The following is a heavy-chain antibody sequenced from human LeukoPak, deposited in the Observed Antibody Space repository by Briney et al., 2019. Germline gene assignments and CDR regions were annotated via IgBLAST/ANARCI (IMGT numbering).Heavy chain of an antibody. Sequence: GGSLRLSCAASGFTFSSSNMNWVRQAPGKGLEWVSYISSSSSRTTYYADSVKGRFTISRDNAKNSLYLQMNSLRAEDTAVYYCARDPYSSDYYGMDVWGQGTTVTVSS. CDR2: ISSSSSRTT. V-gene: IGHV3-48*01. CDR1: GFTFSSSN. CDR3: ARDPYSSDYYGMDV. D-gene: IGHD5-18*01. J-gene: IGHJ6*02.